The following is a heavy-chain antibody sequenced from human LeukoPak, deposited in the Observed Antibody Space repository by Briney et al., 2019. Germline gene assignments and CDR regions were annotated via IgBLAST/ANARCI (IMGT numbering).Heavy chain of an antibody. CDR1: GFTFSSYW. Sequence: GGSLRLSCAASGFTFSSYWMHWVRQAPGKGLVWVSRINSDGSSTSYADSVKGRFTISRDDAKNTLYLQMNSLRAEDTAVYYCARGRRIAAIDYWGQGTLVTVSS. D-gene: IGHD6-13*01. CDR2: INSDGSST. V-gene: IGHV3-74*01. J-gene: IGHJ4*02. CDR3: ARGRRIAAIDY.